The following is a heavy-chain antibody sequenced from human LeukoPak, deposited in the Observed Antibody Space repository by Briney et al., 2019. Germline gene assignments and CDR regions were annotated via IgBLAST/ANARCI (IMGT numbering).Heavy chain of an antibody. CDR1: GYTFTGYY. CDR3: ARSHDYGDYGGYYYYYMDV. Sequence: AASVTVSCKASGYTFTGYYMHWVRQAPGQGLEWMGWINPNSGGTNYAQTFQGRVTMTRDTSISTAYMELSRLRSDDTAVYYCARSHDYGDYGGYYYYYMDVWGKGTTVTVSS. D-gene: IGHD4-17*01. J-gene: IGHJ6*03. CDR2: INPNSGGT. V-gene: IGHV1-2*02.